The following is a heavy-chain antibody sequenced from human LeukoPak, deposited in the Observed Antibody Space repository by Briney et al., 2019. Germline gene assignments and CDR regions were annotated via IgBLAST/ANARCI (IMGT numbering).Heavy chain of an antibody. J-gene: IGHJ6*03. CDR1: GGSISSYY. V-gene: IGHV4-59*12. CDR3: ARVGSQYYYYYYMDV. Sequence: SETLSLTCTVSGGSISSYYWSWIRQPPGKGLEWIGYIYYSGSTNYNPSLKSRVTISVDTSKNQFSLKLSSVTAADTAVYYCARVGSQYYYYYYMDVWGKGTTVTVSS. CDR2: IYYSGST. D-gene: IGHD1-26*01.